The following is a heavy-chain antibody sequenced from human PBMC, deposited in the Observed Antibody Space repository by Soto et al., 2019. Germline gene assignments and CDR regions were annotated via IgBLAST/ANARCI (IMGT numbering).Heavy chain of an antibody. CDR1: GGSIISNNW. V-gene: IGHV4-4*02. CDR3: TRDRGAGTFTGYAY. D-gene: IGHD2-2*01. J-gene: IGHJ4*02. CDR2: IFHRGGT. Sequence: QVQLHESGPGLVQPSGTLSLTCAVSGGSIISNNWWTWVRQPPGKGLEWIGEIFHRGGTNYNPSLRRRLTMSLDKPPPQFSLNLTPMTAADTAVYYCTRDRGAGTFTGYAYWGQGLLVTVSS.